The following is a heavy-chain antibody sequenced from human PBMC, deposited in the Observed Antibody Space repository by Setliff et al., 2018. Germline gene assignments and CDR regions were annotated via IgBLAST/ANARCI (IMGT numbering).Heavy chain of an antibody. D-gene: IGHD2-15*01. J-gene: IGHJ4*02. Sequence: SETLSLTCTVSGGSISSSSYYWGWIRQPPGKGLEWIGSIYYSGSTYYNPSLKSRVTISMDTSKNQFSLKLSSVTAADTAVYYCARPRGGVEGYFDYWGQGTLVTVPQ. V-gene: IGHV4-39*01. CDR3: ARPRGGVEGYFDY. CDR1: GGSISSSSYY. CDR2: IYYSGST.